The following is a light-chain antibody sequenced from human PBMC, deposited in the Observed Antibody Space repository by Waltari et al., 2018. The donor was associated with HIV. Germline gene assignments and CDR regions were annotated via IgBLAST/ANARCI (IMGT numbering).Light chain of an antibody. CDR3: QTTDTNGVVV. CDR2: QDH. Sequence: SSALTQTPSVSVSPGQTATITCAGDAFPSRYANWYHQRAGQAPFLVIYQDHKRPSGIPDRFSGSSSGTVLTLTISGVQTEDEGDYYCQTTDTNGVVVFGGGTKVTVL. J-gene: IGLJ2*01. V-gene: IGLV3-25*03. CDR1: AFPSRY.